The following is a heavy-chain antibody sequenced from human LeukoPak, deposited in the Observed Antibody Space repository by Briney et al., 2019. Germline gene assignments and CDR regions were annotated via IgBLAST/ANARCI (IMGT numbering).Heavy chain of an antibody. V-gene: IGHV4-59*08. CDR1: GGSISSYY. J-gene: IGHJ3*02. CDR2: IYYSGST. CDR3: PRHRARRADGLQFNTRGAAFDI. D-gene: IGHD5-24*01. Sequence: PSETLSLNCPVSGGSISSYYWSWIRQPPGKGLEWIGYIYYSGSTNYNPSLKSQVTISVDTSKNQLSLKLSSVTAADTAVYYSPRHRARRADGLQFNTRGAAFDIWGQGTMVTVSS.